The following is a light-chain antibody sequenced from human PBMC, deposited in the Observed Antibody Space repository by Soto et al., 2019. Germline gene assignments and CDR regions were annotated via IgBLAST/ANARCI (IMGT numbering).Light chain of an antibody. V-gene: IGKV1-5*03. CDR3: QEYSKWPSRT. CDR1: QDIGTW. J-gene: IGKJ1*01. Sequence: DIQMTQSPSTLSASVGDRVTITCRASQDIGTWLAWYQQKPEKAPKVLIYRASHLESGVPSRFSASGSGTDFTLTISSLQSEDFAVYYCQEYSKWPSRTFGPGTKVDIK. CDR2: RAS.